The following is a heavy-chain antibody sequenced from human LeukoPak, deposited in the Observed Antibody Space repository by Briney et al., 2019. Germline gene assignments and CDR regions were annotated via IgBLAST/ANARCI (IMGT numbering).Heavy chain of an antibody. J-gene: IGHJ6*02. V-gene: IGHV3-64*01. D-gene: IGHD5-18*01. CDR3: ARLHVDTAMVSGGMDV. CDR1: GFTFSSHA. CDR2: ISSNGGST. Sequence: QPGGSLRLSCAASGFTFSSHAMHWVRQAPGKGLEYVSAISSNGGSTYYANSVKGRFTISRDNSKNTLYLQMGSLRAEDMAVYYCARLHVDTAMVSGGMDVWGQGTTVIVSS.